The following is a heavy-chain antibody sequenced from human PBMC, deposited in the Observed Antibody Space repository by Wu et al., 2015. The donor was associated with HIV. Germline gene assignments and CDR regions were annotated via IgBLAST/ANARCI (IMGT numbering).Heavy chain of an antibody. Sequence: QVQLVQSGTEVKKPGASVRVSCKASGYTFSSYDINWVRQATGQGLEWMGWMNPRSGNTGYAQKFQGRVTMTRDTSISTAKMEVSSLRSEDTAVYYCARQRAYTSGWYIFDHWGQGTLVT. CDR3: ARQRAYTSGWYIFDH. CDR2: MNPRSGNT. D-gene: IGHD6-19*01. J-gene: IGHJ5*02. V-gene: IGHV1-8*01. CDR1: GYTFSSYD.